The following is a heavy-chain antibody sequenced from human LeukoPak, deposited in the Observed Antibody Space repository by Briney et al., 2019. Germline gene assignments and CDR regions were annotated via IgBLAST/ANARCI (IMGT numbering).Heavy chain of an antibody. CDR2: IYYSGST. Sequence: SETLSLTCTVYGGSISSYFWSWIRQPPGKGLKRIGYIYYSGSTNYNPSLKSRVTISVDTSKNQFSLKLSSVTAADTAVYYCARHGRPDSSGSYPRRNWFDPWGQGTLVTVSS. D-gene: IGHD3-10*01. CDR1: GGSISSYF. V-gene: IGHV4-59*08. J-gene: IGHJ5*02. CDR3: ARHGRPDSSGSYPRRNWFDP.